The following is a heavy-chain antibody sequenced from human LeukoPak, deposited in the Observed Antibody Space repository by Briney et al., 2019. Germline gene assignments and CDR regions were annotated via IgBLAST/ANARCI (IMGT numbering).Heavy chain of an antibody. CDR2: INHGGST. CDR1: GGPISSSTYY. D-gene: IGHD3-3*02. V-gene: IGHV4-39*01. CDR3: ARQPFALNWFDT. Sequence: SETLSLTCTVSGGPISSSTYYWDWIRQAPGKGLEWIGNINHGGSTYYNASLKSRVTMSVDTSKNQFSLKLTSLTAADTAVYYCARQPFALNWFDTWGQGTLVTVSS. J-gene: IGHJ5*02.